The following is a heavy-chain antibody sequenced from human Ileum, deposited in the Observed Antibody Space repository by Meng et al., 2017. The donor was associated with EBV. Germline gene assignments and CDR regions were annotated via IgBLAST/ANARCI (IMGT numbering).Heavy chain of an antibody. D-gene: IGHD6-19*01. J-gene: IGHJ4*02. V-gene: IGHV4-4*03. CDR1: GGSISSSNW. CDR2: IYHSGST. CDR3: ARVGQWLPIDY. Sequence: KLPGPGRGLVNPPGTLSLPCAVSGGSISSSNWWSWVRQPPGKGLEWIGEIYHSGSTNYNPSLKSRVTISVDKSKNQFSLNLSSVTAADTAVYYCARVGQWLPIDYWGQGTLVTVSS.